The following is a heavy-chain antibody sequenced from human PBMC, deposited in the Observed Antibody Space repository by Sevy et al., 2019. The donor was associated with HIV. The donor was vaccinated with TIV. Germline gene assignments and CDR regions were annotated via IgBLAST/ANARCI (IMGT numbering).Heavy chain of an antibody. CDR1: GYTFTGYY. V-gene: IGHV1-2*02. CDR2: INPNSGGT. CDR3: AREDSFGLFVWFDP. J-gene: IGHJ5*02. D-gene: IGHD5-18*01. Sequence: ASVKVSCKASGYTFTGYYMHWVRQAPGQGLEWMGWINPNSGGTNYAQKFQGRVTMTRDTSISTAYMELSRLRSDDTAVYYCAREDSFGLFVWFDPWGQGTLVTVSS.